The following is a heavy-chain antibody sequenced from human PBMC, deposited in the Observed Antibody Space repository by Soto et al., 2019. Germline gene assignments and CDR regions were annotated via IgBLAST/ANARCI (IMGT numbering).Heavy chain of an antibody. D-gene: IGHD3-22*01. CDR3: ARDGDYYDSSGRLGTVDY. J-gene: IGHJ4*02. Sequence: QVQLVQSGAEVKKPGSSVKVSCKASGGTFSSYAISWVRQAPGQGLEWMGGIIPIFGTANYAQKFQGRVTITADESTSTAYMELSSLRSEDTAVYYCARDGDYYDSSGRLGTVDYWGQGTLVTVSS. V-gene: IGHV1-69*12. CDR2: IIPIFGTA. CDR1: GGTFSSYA.